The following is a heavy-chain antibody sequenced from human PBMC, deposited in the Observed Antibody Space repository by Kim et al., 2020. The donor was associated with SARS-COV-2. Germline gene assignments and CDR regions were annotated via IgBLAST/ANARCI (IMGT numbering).Heavy chain of an antibody. CDR1: GRTLSSYG. CDR2: ISYDGTNK. J-gene: IGHJ6*01. CDR3: AKDPEASTDWFHYYSGM. Sequence: GGSLRLSCTASGRTLSSYGMHWVRQAPGKGLEWVALISYDGTNKYYEDSVKARFTISRDKSKNTLYLQINSLRPEDTAVYYCAKDPEASTDWFHYYSGM. D-gene: IGHD3-9*01. V-gene: IGHV3-30*18.